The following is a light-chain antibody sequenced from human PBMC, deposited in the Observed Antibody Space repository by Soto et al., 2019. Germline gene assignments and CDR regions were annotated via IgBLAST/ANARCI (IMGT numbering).Light chain of an antibody. CDR1: SSDVGSYNL. J-gene: IGLJ1*01. Sequence: QSVGTQPASVCASPGEAITIPCTGTSSDVGSYNLVSWFQQHPGKVPKLLIYEGTERPSGLSDRFSGSKSGTTASLTISGLQAEDEAHYYCYSYAGENLYVFGTGTTVTVL. CDR3: YSYAGENLYV. V-gene: IGLV2-23*01. CDR2: EGT.